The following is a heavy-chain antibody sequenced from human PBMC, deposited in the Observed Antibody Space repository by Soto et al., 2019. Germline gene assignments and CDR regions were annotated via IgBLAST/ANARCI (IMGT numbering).Heavy chain of an antibody. V-gene: IGHV1-46*01. CDR1: GYTFTSYY. D-gene: IGHD3-3*01. Sequence: QVQLVQSGAEVKKPGASVKVSCKASGYTFTSYYMHWVRQAPGQRLELMGIINLSGGRTTYAQKCQGRVNLTTDTSTSTVYMELSSLRSEDTAVYYCSRIRGFWNGYDVDYLGEGTLVTVYS. CDR3: SRIRGFWNGYDVDY. J-gene: IGHJ4*02. CDR2: INLSGGRT.